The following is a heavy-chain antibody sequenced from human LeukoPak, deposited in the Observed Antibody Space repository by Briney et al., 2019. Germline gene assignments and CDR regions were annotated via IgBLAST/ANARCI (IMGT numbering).Heavy chain of an antibody. V-gene: IGHV3-74*01. Sequence: TGGSLRLSCAASGFTFSSYWMHWVRQAPGKGLVWVSRINSDGSSTSYADSVKGRFTISRDNAKNSLYLQMNSLRAEDTALYYCARGSTHYDVLTGYHYYFDYWGQGTLVTVSS. D-gene: IGHD3-9*01. CDR2: INSDGSST. J-gene: IGHJ4*02. CDR1: GFTFSSYW. CDR3: ARGSTHYDVLTGYHYYFDY.